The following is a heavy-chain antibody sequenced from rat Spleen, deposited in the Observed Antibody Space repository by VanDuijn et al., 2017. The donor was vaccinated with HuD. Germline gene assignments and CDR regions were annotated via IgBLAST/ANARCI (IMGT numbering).Heavy chain of an antibody. CDR3: ARYGYGGSYYWYFDF. D-gene: IGHD1-11*01. CDR2: ISYSGST. J-gene: IGHJ1*01. CDR1: GHSITSSY. V-gene: IGHV3-1*01. Sequence: EVQLQESGPGLVKPSQSLSLTCSVTGHSITSSYRWNWIRKFPGNKLEWMGYISYSGSTSYNPSLKSRISITRDTSKNQFFLQLNSVTTEDTATYYCARYGYGGSYYWYFDFWGPGTMVTVSS.